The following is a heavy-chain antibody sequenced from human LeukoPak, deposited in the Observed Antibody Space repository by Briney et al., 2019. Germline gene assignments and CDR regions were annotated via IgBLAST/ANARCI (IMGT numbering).Heavy chain of an antibody. CDR3: ARVTSGYENRGIDY. J-gene: IGHJ4*02. CDR1: GGTFSSYA. D-gene: IGHD5-12*01. Sequence: SVKVSCKASGGTFSSYAISWVRQAPGQGLEWMGGIIPIFGTANYAQKFQGRVTITADESTSTASMELSSLRPEDTAVYYCARVTSGYENRGIDYWGQGTLVTVSS. CDR2: IIPIFGTA. V-gene: IGHV1-69*13.